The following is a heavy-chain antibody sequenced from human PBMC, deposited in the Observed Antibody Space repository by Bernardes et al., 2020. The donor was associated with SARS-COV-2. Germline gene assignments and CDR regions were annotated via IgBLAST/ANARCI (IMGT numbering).Heavy chain of an antibody. J-gene: IGHJ5*02. CDR2: VDYSGTT. Sequence: SETLSLTCTVSGGSISSHQWNWIRQSPGRGLEWIANVDYSGTTLYNPALASRATISVDTSRNQFSLKLSSVTAADTATYYCARRINMGTPSPDQNNWFDPLGQGTLVTVSS. D-gene: IGHD3-3*02. CDR3: ARRINMGTPSPDQNNWFDP. V-gene: IGHV4-59*08. CDR1: GGSISSHQ.